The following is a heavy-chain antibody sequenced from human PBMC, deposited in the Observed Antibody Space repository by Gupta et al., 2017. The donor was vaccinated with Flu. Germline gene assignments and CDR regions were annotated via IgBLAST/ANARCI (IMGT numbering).Heavy chain of an antibody. CDR2: ISGGGDGI. D-gene: IGHD1-1*01. CDR3: GRLPGVASTGMGNWFDP. Sequence: EEQLLESGGGLVQPGGSLRLSCVASGFTFSNYAMRWVRQAPGKGLEWVSVISGGGDGIYYVDSVKGRFTISRDNSKNMLHLQMNGLRADDTAIYYCGRLPGVASTGMGNWFDPWGQGTLVTVSS. V-gene: IGHV3-23*01. CDR1: GFTFSNYA. J-gene: IGHJ5*02.